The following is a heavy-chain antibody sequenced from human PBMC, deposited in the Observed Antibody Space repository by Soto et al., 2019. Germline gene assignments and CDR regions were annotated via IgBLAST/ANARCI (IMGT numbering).Heavy chain of an antibody. D-gene: IGHD3-22*01. CDR1: GFTFSTYN. CDR2: ISDSSSTI. Sequence: GGSLRLSCAASGFTFSTYNMNWVRQAPGKGLEWVSYISDSSSTIHYADSVKGRFTISRDNAKNSLYLQMNSLRAEDTAVYYCARDDYPYYDASSGYHFDYWGQGA. V-gene: IGHV3-48*01. J-gene: IGHJ4*02. CDR3: ARDDYPYYDASSGYHFDY.